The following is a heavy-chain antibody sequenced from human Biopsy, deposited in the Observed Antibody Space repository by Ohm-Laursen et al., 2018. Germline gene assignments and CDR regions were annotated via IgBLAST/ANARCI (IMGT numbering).Heavy chain of an antibody. CDR3: ARVPLPGIGAAYQGRFLYGMDV. D-gene: IGHD6-13*01. CDR2: ITQSGST. Sequence: GTLSLTCSVYGGSFNGYFWSWIRQPPGKGLEWIGDITQSGSTSYSPSLKSRVTISVDTAKKQFSLSLRSVTAADTAVYYCARVPLPGIGAAYQGRFLYGMDVWGQGTTVSVSS. CDR1: GGSFNGYF. V-gene: IGHV4-34*01. J-gene: IGHJ6*02.